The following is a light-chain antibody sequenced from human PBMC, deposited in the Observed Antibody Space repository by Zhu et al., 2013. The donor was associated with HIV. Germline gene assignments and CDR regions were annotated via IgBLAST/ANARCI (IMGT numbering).Light chain of an antibody. CDR2: KVS. Sequence: DAVMTQSPLSLPVSLGQSASISCKSSRRLVDSRGNVYLNWFQQRPGQSPRRLIYKVSHRDSGVPDRFSGSGSGTDFTLKISRVEAEDVGVYYCMQSLQTPRTFGQGTKVE. CDR3: MQSLQTPRT. V-gene: IGKV2-30*01. CDR1: RRLVDSRGNVY. J-gene: IGKJ1*01.